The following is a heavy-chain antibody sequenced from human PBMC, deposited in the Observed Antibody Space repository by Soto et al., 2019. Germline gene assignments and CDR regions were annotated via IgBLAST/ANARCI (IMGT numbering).Heavy chain of an antibody. CDR2: INHSGST. Sequence: SETLSLTCAVYGGSFSGYYRSWIRQPPGKGLEWIGEINHSGSTNYNPSLKSRVTISVDTSKIQFSLKLSSVTAADTAVYYCARGGYYYDSSGYLAFWGQGTLVTVSS. J-gene: IGHJ4*02. D-gene: IGHD3-22*01. V-gene: IGHV4-34*01. CDR3: ARGGYYYDSSGYLAF. CDR1: GGSFSGYY.